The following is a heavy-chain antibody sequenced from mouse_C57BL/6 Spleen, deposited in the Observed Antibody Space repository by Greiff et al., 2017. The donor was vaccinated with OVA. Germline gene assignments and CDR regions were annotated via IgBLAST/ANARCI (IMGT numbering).Heavy chain of an antibody. Sequence: QVQLKESGPELVKPGASVKISCKASGYAFSSSWMNWVKQRPGKGLEWIGRIYPGDGDTNYNGKFKGKATLTADKSSSTAYMQLSSLTSEDSAVYFCASITTLDYWGQGTTLTVSS. D-gene: IGHD1-1*01. J-gene: IGHJ2*01. CDR2: IYPGDGDT. CDR3: ASITTLDY. V-gene: IGHV1-82*01. CDR1: GYAFSSSW.